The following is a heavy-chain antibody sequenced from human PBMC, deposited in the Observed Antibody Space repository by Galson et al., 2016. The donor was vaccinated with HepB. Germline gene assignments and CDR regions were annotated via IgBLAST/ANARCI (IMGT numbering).Heavy chain of an antibody. CDR2: INPSGEIT. V-gene: IGHV1-46*01. Sequence: SVKVSCKASGYTFTSYYLHWVRQAPGQGLEWMGLINPSGEITRYAQKFQGRVAMTTDTSTRTLYMELRSLASEDTAVYYCARDRPSAAAGSFYFDYWGRGTLVTVSS. D-gene: IGHD6-13*01. CDR3: ARDRPSAAAGSFYFDY. CDR1: GYTFTSYY. J-gene: IGHJ4*02.